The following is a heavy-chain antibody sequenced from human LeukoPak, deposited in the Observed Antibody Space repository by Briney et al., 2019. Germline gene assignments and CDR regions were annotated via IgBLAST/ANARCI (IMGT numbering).Heavy chain of an antibody. Sequence: PGGSLRLSCVASGFTFSSYSMNWVRQAPGKGLEWVSYISSSSSTIYYADSVKGRFTISRDNAKNSLYLQMNSLRAEDTAVYYCAREHCSSTSCPKLNWFDPWGQGTLVTVSS. J-gene: IGHJ5*02. CDR2: ISSSSSTI. D-gene: IGHD2-2*01. V-gene: IGHV3-48*01. CDR3: AREHCSSTSCPKLNWFDP. CDR1: GFTFSSYS.